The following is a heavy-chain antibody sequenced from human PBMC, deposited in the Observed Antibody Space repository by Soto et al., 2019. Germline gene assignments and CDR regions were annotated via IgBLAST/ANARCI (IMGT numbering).Heavy chain of an antibody. J-gene: IGHJ4*02. CDR1: GYTFTSYA. CDR3: AKGITGTTRTKFFDY. CDR2: INAGNGNT. Sequence: ASVKVSCKASGYTFTSYAMHWVRQAPGQRLEWMGWINAGNGNTKYSQKFQGRVTITRDTSTSTVYMELSSLRSEDTAVYYCAKGITGTTRTKFFDYWGQGTLVTVSS. D-gene: IGHD1-20*01. V-gene: IGHV1-3*01.